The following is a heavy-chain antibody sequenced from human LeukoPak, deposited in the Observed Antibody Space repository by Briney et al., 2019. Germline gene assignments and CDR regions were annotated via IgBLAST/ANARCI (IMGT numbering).Heavy chain of an antibody. CDR2: ISGSGGSK. V-gene: IGHV3-23*01. J-gene: IGHJ4*02. Sequence: PGGTLRLSCAASGFTFSNYGRSWVRQAPGKGLEWVSAISGSGGSKYYADSVKGRFTISRDNSKNTLYLQMDSLRAEDTAVYYCAKDDERFDYWGQGTLVTVSS. CDR3: AKDDERFDY. CDR1: GFTFSNYG. D-gene: IGHD5-24*01.